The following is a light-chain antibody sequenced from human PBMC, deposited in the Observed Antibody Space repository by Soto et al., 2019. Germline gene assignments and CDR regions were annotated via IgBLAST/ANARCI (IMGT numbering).Light chain of an antibody. CDR2: EGS. CDR3: CSYAGSSVV. Sequence: QSALTRPASVSGSPGQSITISCTGTSSDVGSYNLVSWYQQHPGKAPKLMIYEGSKRPSGVSNRFSGSKSGNTASLTISGLQAEDEADYYRCSYAGSSVVFGGGTKLTVL. CDR1: SSDVGSYNL. V-gene: IGLV2-23*01. J-gene: IGLJ2*01.